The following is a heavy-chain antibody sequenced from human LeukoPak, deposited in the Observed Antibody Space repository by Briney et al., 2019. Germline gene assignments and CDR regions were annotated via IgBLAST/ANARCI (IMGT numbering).Heavy chain of an antibody. CDR3: AREAPRKYSSSWQHYFDY. CDR2: ISAYNGNT. D-gene: IGHD6-13*01. J-gene: IGHJ4*02. Sequence: ASVKVSCKASGYTFTGYYMHWVRQAPGQGLEWMGWISAYNGNTNYAQKLQGRVTMTTDTSTSTAYMELRSLRSDDTAVYYCAREAPRKYSSSWQHYFDYWGQGTLVTVSS. CDR1: GYTFTGYY. V-gene: IGHV1-18*04.